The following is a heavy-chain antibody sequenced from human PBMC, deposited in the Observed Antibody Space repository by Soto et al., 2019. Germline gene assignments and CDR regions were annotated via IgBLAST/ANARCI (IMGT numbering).Heavy chain of an antibody. CDR2: IYPGDSET. D-gene: IGHD2-15*01. CDR3: AKRRGGNPGDWFDP. CDR1: GYSFSNYW. J-gene: IGHJ5*02. Sequence: GESLKISCKGSGYSFSNYWIVWVRQMPGKGLEWMGIIYPGDSETKYSPSFQGQVTISADKSINTAYLQWISLKALDTAMYYCAKRRGGNPGDWFDPWGQGTLVTVS. V-gene: IGHV5-51*01.